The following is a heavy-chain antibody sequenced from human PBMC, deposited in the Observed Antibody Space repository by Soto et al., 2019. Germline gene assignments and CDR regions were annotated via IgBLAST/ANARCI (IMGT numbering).Heavy chain of an antibody. CDR2: FHNSGNP. J-gene: IGHJ4*02. CDR1: GCAISAYH. Sequence: PSETLSPTYSSSGCAISAYHWNSMRQTPGKGVEWIGYFHNSGNPKYSSSLKSRVTISLDMSERQSSLKLTSVTAADTAVYWCARATGYYNSGSFYREYYFDYWGQG. V-gene: IGHV4-59*01. D-gene: IGHD3-10*01. CDR3: ARATGYYNSGSFYREYYFDY.